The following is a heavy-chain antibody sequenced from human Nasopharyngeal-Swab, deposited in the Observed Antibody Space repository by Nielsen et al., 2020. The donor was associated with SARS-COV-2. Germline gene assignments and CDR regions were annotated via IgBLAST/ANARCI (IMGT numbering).Heavy chain of an antibody. Sequence: GESLKISCAASGCTFSSYSMNWVRQAPGKGPEWVSSISSSSSYIYYADSVKGRFTISRDNAKNSLYLQMNSLRAEDTAVYYCARDEQLAYGMDVWGQGTTVTVSS. D-gene: IGHD6-6*01. CDR3: ARDEQLAYGMDV. V-gene: IGHV3-21*01. J-gene: IGHJ6*02. CDR1: GCTFSSYS. CDR2: ISSSSSYI.